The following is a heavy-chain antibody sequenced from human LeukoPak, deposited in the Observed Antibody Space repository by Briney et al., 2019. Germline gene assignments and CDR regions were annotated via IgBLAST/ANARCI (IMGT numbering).Heavy chain of an antibody. CDR1: GGTFSSYA. CDR2: IIPIFGTA. D-gene: IGHD3-22*01. J-gene: IGHJ3*02. CDR3: ATSTMIVEAWAFDI. Sequence: ASVKVSCKASGGTFSSYAISWVRQAPGQGLEWMGGIIPIFGTANYAQKFQGRVTITADESTSTACMELSSLRSEDTAVYYCATSTMIVEAWAFDIWGQGTMVTVSS. V-gene: IGHV1-69*13.